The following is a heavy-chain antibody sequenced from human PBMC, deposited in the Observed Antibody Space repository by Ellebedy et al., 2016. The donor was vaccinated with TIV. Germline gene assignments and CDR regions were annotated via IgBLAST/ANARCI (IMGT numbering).Heavy chain of an antibody. D-gene: IGHD6-19*01. CDR1: GGTFSSYA. J-gene: IGHJ3*01. CDR3: ARHSTSGWYWSGFDV. Sequence: ASVKVSCKASGGTFSSYAINWVRQAPGQGLEWMGGIIPIFGTPNYAQKFQGRVTITADVFAKTAYMELSSLRPEDTAVYYCARHSTSGWYWSGFDVWGQGTMVTVSS. V-gene: IGHV1-69*13. CDR2: IIPIFGTP.